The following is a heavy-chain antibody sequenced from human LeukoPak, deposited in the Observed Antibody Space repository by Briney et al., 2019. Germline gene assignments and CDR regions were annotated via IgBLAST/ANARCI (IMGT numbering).Heavy chain of an antibody. CDR2: IYTSGST. CDR1: GGSISSYY. CDR3: ARDESSSWYDSGYYYYMDV. Sequence: PSETLSLTCTVSGGSISSYYWSWIRQPAGKGLEWIGRIYTSGSTNYNPSLKSRVTMSVDTSKNQFSLKLSSVTAADTAVYYCARDESSSWYDSGYYYYMDVWGKGTTVTVSS. J-gene: IGHJ6*03. D-gene: IGHD6-13*01. V-gene: IGHV4-4*07.